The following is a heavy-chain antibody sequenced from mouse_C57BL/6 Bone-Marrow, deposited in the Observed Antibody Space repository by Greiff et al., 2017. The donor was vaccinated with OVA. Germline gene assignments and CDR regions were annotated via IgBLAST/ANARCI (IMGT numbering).Heavy chain of an antibody. V-gene: IGHV5-4*01. CDR3: AREGLLGYYFDY. CDR2: ISDGGSYT. D-gene: IGHD1-1*01. CDR1: GFTFSSYA. J-gene: IGHJ2*01. Sequence: EVMLVESGGGLVKPGGSLKLSCAASGFTFSSYAMSWVRQTPEKRLEWVATISDGGSYTYYPDNVKGRFTISRDNAKHNLYLQMSHLKSEDTAMYYCAREGLLGYYFDYWGQGTTLTVSS.